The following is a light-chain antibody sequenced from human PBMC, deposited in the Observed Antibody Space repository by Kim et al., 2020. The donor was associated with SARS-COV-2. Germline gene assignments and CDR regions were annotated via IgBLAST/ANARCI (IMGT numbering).Light chain of an antibody. V-gene: IGLV3-19*01. J-gene: IGLJ3*02. CDR2: GKN. Sequence: SSELTQDPAVSVALGQTVRITCQGDSLRSYYASWYQQKPGQAPVLVIYGKNNRPSGIPDRFSGSSSGNTASLTITGAQAEDEADYYCNYRDSSGKHWVFG. CDR1: SLRSYY. CDR3: NYRDSSGKHWV.